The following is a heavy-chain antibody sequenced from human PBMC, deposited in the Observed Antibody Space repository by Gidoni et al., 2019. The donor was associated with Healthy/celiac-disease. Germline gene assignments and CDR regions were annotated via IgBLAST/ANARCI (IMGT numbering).Heavy chain of an antibody. CDR3: ARDTARYYYDFWSGYSYDACDI. V-gene: IGHV3-30-3*01. Sequence: QVQLVESGGGVVHPERSLRLYCSASGFTFSNYAIHWIRQATGKVLEWVAVISYDGSNIYYADSVKGRFTISRDNSKNTLYLQMNSLRAEDTAVYYCARDTARYYYDFWSGYSYDACDIWGQGTMVTVSS. CDR2: ISYDGSNI. CDR1: GFTFSNYA. D-gene: IGHD3-3*01. J-gene: IGHJ3*02.